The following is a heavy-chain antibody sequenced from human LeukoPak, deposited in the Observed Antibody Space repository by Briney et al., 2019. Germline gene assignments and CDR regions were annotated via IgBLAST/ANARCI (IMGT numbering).Heavy chain of an antibody. CDR3: ARELVDCSSTSCPRYYYYYMDV. CDR1: GGSISSGDYY. D-gene: IGHD2-2*01. V-gene: IGHV4-30-4*08. J-gene: IGHJ6*03. Sequence: SQTLSLTCTVSGGSISSGDYYWSWIRQPPGKGLEWIGYIYYSGSTYYNPSLTSRVTISVDTSKNQFSLKLSSVTAADTAVYYCARELVDCSSTSCPRYYYYYMDVWGKGTTVTVSS. CDR2: IYYSGST.